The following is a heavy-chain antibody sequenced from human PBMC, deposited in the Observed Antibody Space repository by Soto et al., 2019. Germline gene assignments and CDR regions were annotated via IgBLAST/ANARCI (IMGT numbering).Heavy chain of an antibody. D-gene: IGHD2-15*01. Sequence: QVQLVESGGGVVQPGRSLRLSCQASGFTFSSSGMHWVRQAPGKGLEWVAIISYDGTIKYYADSVKGRFTISRDKSKNTLFLQRNSMRPQDTAVYYCAKSLGTTAIDVVVVVAADDAFDIWGQGTMVSVSS. CDR1: GFTFSSSG. J-gene: IGHJ3*02. CDR3: AKSLGTTAIDVVVVVAADDAFDI. CDR2: ISYDGTIK. V-gene: IGHV3-30*18.